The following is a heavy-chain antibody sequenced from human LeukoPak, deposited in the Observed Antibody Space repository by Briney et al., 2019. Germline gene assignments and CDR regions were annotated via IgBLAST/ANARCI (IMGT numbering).Heavy chain of an antibody. Sequence: SQTLSLTCIVSGGSTSSGGYYWTWIRQHPGRGLKWIGYIYYSGSTYYNPSLKSRVTISVDTSKNQFSLNLSSVTAADTAVYYCATSGKNKWFDPWGQGTLVTVSS. J-gene: IGHJ5*02. CDR3: ATSGKNKWFDP. D-gene: IGHD3-10*01. CDR1: GGSTSSGGYY. V-gene: IGHV4-31*03. CDR2: IYYSGST.